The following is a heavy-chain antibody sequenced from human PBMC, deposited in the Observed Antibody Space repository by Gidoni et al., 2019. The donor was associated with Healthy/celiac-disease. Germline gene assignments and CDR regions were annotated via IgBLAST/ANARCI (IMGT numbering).Heavy chain of an antibody. CDR3: ARTYYYGSGSLYYYYYYGMDV. J-gene: IGHJ6*02. CDR2: IYYRGST. CDR1: GGSVSSGSYY. V-gene: IGHV4-61*01. D-gene: IGHD3-10*01. Sequence: QVQLQESGPGLVKPSETLSLTCTVSGGSVSSGSYYWSWFRQPPGKGLEWIGYIYYRGSTHYNPSLKSRVTISVDTSKNQFSLKLSSVTAADTAVYYCARTYYYGSGSLYYYYYYGMDVWGQGTTVTVSS.